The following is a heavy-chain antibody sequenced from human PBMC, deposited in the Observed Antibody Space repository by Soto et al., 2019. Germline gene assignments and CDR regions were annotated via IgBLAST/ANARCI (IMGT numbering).Heavy chain of an antibody. J-gene: IGHJ4*02. CDR3: AKTAEAVAGTVYGY. CDR1: GFTFGSYA. CDR2: ISGGGART. V-gene: IGHV3-23*04. D-gene: IGHD6-19*01. Sequence: EVQLVESGGGLVQPGGSLRLSCAASGFTFGSYAMGWVRQAPGQGLEWVSTISGGGARTNYANSVKGRFTISRDNSKNTLYLQMNSLRAEDTAVYYCAKTAEAVAGTVYGYWGQGTLVTVSS.